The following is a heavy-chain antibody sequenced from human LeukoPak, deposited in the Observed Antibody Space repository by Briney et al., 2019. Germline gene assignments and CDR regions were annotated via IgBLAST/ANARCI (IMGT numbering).Heavy chain of an antibody. CDR3: ARGRLPLNWFDP. V-gene: IGHV4-59*11. CDR2: IFNTGNT. CDR1: GGSINSHY. D-gene: IGHD5-18*01. J-gene: IGHJ5*02. Sequence: SETLSLTCSVSGGSINSHYWSWIRQPPGKRLEWIGYIFNTGNTNYNPSLASRVTMSVDTSRAQFFLRLSPVTAADTAIYYCARGRLPLNWFDPWGQGTLVTVSS.